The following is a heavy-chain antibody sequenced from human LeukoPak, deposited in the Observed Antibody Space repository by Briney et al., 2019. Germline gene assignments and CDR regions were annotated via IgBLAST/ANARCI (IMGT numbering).Heavy chain of an antibody. D-gene: IGHD5-18*01. J-gene: IGHJ4*02. CDR2: IYHSGST. CDR3: AAGNTAMVYY. CDR1: GGSISSGGYS. V-gene: IGHV4-30-2*01. Sequence: SQTPSLTCAVSGGSISSGGYSWSWIRQPPGKGLEWIGYIYHSGSTYYNPSLKSRVTISVDRSKNQFSLKLSSVTAADTAVYYCAAGNTAMVYYWGQGTLVTVSS.